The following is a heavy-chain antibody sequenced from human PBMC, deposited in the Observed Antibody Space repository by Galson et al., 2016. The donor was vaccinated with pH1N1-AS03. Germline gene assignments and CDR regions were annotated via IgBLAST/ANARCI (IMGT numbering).Heavy chain of an antibody. CDR1: GSTTSLFY. Sequence: ETLSLTCSVFGSTTSLFYWNWIRQPPGKGLEWIGFIHHSGSTNYNPSLKSRVTISIDTSKNKFSLKLSSVTAADTAVYYCARDTGGWYFELWGRGTLVTVSS. CDR3: ARDTGGWYFEL. J-gene: IGHJ2*01. V-gene: IGHV4-59*01. CDR2: IHHSGST. D-gene: IGHD1-1*01.